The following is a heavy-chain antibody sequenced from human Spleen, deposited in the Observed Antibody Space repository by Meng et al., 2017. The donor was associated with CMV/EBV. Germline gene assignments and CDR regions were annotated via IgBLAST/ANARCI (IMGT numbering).Heavy chain of an antibody. Sequence: SLNTNGVGVGWIRQPPGQALEWVALIYWNHDKRYSPSLKSRLTIAEDTSKNQVVLTVTNMDPVDTATYYCARTLSSYGDYVSWFFDLWGRGTLVTVSS. J-gene: IGHJ2*01. CDR3: ARTLSSYGDYVSWFFDL. D-gene: IGHD4-17*01. CDR2: IYWNHDK. V-gene: IGHV2-5*01. CDR1: SLNTNGVG.